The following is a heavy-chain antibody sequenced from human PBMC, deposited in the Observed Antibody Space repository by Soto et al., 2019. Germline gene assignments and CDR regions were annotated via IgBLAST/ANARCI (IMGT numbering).Heavy chain of an antibody. CDR2: MNPNSGNT. Sequence: ASVKVYCPSAGYTSTIYDINWLLQATGQGHEWMGWMNPNSGNTGYAQKFQGRVTMTRNTSISTAYMELSSLRSEDTAVYYCARDLLAFSLFAESMDGWGPGTTVTVSS. CDR3: ARDLLAFSLFAESMDG. D-gene: IGHD3-3*02. V-gene: IGHV1-8*01. J-gene: IGHJ6*02. CDR1: GYTSTIYD.